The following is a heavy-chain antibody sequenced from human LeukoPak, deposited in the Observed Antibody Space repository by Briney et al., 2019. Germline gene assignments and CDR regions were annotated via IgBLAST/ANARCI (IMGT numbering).Heavy chain of an antibody. Sequence: PGGPLRLSCAASGFSFSSYTMNWVRQAPGKGLEWVSYISSGSATIYYADSVEGRFTISRDNAKNSLYLQMNSLRAEDTAVYYCTREFHDLLTGDTYYYYYMDVWGKGTTVTVSS. V-gene: IGHV3-48*04. CDR2: ISSGSATI. J-gene: IGHJ6*03. CDR3: TREFHDLLTGDTYYYYYMDV. CDR1: GFSFSSYT. D-gene: IGHD3-9*01.